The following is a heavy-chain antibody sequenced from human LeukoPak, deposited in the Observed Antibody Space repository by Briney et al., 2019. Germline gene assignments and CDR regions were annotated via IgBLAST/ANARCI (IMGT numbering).Heavy chain of an antibody. V-gene: IGHV3-7*01. Sequence: GGSLRLSCAASGFTFSSYWMSWVRQAPGKGLEWVANIKQDGSEKYYVDSVKGRFTISRDNAKNSLYLQMNSLRAEDTAVYYCARSPSLLWFGELLYAPRYYFDYWGRGTLVTVSS. CDR3: ARSPSLLWFGELLYAPRYYFDY. CDR2: IKQDGSEK. CDR1: GFTFSSYW. D-gene: IGHD3-10*01. J-gene: IGHJ4*02.